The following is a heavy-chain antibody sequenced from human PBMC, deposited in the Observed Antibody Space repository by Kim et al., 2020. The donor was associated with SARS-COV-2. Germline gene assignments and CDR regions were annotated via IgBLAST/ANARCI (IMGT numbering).Heavy chain of an antibody. J-gene: IGHJ6*02. D-gene: IGHD6-13*01. V-gene: IGHV4-39*01. CDR2: IYYSGST. Sequence: SETLSLTCTVSGGSISSSSYYWGWIRQPPGKGLEWIGSIYYSGSTYYNPSLKSRVTISVDTSKNQFSLKLSSVTAADTAVYYCARHVIGSSSWYWDYYYGMDVWGQGTTVTVSS. CDR3: ARHVIGSSSWYWDYYYGMDV. CDR1: GGSISSSSYY.